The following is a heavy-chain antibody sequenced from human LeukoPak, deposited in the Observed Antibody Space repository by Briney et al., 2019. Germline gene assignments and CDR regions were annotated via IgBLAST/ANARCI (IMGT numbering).Heavy chain of an antibody. J-gene: IGHJ6*02. CDR3: ARESQPRYYYYGMDV. V-gene: IGHV3-33*01. Sequence: PGGSLRLSCATSGFTFSSYGMHWVRQAQGKGLEWVAVIWYDGSNKYYADFVKGRFTISRDNSKNTLYLQMTRLRAEDTAVYYCARESQPRYYYYGMDVWGPGTTVTVSS. CDR2: IWYDGSNK. CDR1: GFTFSSYG.